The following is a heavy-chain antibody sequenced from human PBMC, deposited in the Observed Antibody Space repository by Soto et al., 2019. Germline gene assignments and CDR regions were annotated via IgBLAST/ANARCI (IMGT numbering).Heavy chain of an antibody. CDR2: IRGDGSST. D-gene: IGHD6-13*01. CDR3: ARVAVAAPRSWYFDL. J-gene: IGHJ2*01. CDR1: GFTFSDYW. V-gene: IGHV3-74*01. Sequence: EVQLVESGGGLVQPGGSRRLSCAASGFTFSDYWMHWFRQAPGKGLVWVSCIRGDGSSTSHADSVKGRLTISRDNAKDTLYLQMNSLTVEDTAIYYCARVAVAAPRSWYFDLWGRGTLVTVSS.